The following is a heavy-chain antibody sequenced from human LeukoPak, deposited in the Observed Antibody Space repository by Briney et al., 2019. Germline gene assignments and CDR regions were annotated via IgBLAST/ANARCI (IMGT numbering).Heavy chain of an antibody. CDR1: GFTFSSYS. CDR3: ARDFITGTRGAYFQH. V-gene: IGHV3-21*01. D-gene: IGHD1/OR15-1a*01. J-gene: IGHJ1*01. Sequence: PGGSLRLSCAASGFTFSSYSMNWVRQAPGKGLEWVSSVSSSSSYIYYADSVKGRFTISRDNSKNTLYLQMNSLRAEDTAVYHCARDFITGTRGAYFQHWGQGTLVTVSS. CDR2: VSSSSSYI.